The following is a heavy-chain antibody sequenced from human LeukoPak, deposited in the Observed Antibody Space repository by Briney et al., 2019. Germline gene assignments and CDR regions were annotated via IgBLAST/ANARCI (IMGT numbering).Heavy chain of an antibody. Sequence: SETLSLTCTVSGGSIGSYYWYWIRQPAGKGLEWIGRIYSGETTAYNPSLKSRVTMSVDTSKNQFSLKLSSVTAADTAVYYCATDHADRSYWYFDLWGRGTLVTVSS. CDR3: ATDHADRSYWYFDL. CDR1: GGSIGSYY. J-gene: IGHJ2*01. CDR2: IYSGETT. V-gene: IGHV4-4*07.